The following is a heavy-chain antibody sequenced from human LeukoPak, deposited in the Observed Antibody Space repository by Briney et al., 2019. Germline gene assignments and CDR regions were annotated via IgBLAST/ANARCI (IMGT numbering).Heavy chain of an antibody. CDR2: LIPIFGTA. J-gene: IGHJ4*02. Sequence: SVKVSCKASGGTFSSYAISWVRQAPGQGLEWMGGLIPIFGTANYAQKFQGRVTITADESTSTAYMELSSLRSEDTAVYYCARAVLRYFDWSLDYWGQGTLVTVSS. CDR1: GGTFSSYA. V-gene: IGHV1-69*13. CDR3: ARAVLRYFDWSLDY. D-gene: IGHD3-9*01.